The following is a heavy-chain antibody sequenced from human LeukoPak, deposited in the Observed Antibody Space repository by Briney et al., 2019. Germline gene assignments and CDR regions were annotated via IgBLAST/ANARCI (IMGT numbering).Heavy chain of an antibody. CDR2: INPDTGGT. V-gene: IGHV1-2*06. J-gene: IGHJ5*02. Sequence: ASVKASCKASGYTFTGYFMHWVRQAPGQGLEWMGRINPDTGGTNYAQKFQGRVTMTRDTSTSTAYMELSRLRYDDTAVYYCATLGLFGIDPWGQGTRVTVSS. CDR1: GYTFTGYF. CDR3: ATLGLFGIDP. D-gene: IGHD2-21*01.